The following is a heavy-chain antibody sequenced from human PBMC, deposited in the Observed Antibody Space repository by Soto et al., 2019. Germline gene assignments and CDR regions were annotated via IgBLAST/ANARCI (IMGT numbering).Heavy chain of an antibody. V-gene: IGHV3-74*01. CDR2: INTDGTNS. D-gene: IGHD2-15*01. J-gene: IGHJ5*02. Sequence: DVQLVETGGGIVPPGGSPRLSCAASGLTFNRYWMHWVRHAPGKGLVWVSHINTDGTNSNYADSVKGRFTISRDNAKSTLFLQMNSLRDEDTAVYYCAREFCSGGNCYTYYFDPWGQGIPVTVSS. CDR1: GLTFNRYW. CDR3: AREFCSGGNCYTYYFDP.